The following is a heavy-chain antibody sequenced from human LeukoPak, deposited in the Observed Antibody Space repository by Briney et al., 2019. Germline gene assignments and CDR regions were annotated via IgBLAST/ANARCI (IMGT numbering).Heavy chain of an antibody. V-gene: IGHV3-53*01. CDR3: AVGVVITTYYYYYMDV. Sequence: PGGSLRLSCAASGFTVSSNYMSWVRQAPGKGLEWVSVISSGGSTYYADSVKGRFTISRDNSKNTLYLQMNSLRAEDTAVYYCAVGVVITTYYYYYMDVWGKGTTVTVSS. J-gene: IGHJ6*03. CDR2: ISSGGST. D-gene: IGHD3-22*01. CDR1: GFTVSSNY.